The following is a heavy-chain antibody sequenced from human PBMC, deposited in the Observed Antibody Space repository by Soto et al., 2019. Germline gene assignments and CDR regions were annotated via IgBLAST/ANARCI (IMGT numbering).Heavy chain of an antibody. Sequence: GASVKVSCKASGYTFTGYYMHWVRQAPGQGFEWMGRISPKSGGTNYAQKCEGWVTMTWDTSLKTADMDLSSLISEDTAVYYCARPPGYISDWYYFDLWGQGTLVTVSS. J-gene: IGHJ4*02. D-gene: IGHD3-9*01. CDR3: ARPPGYISDWYYFDL. CDR2: ISPKSGGT. CDR1: GYTFTGYY. V-gene: IGHV1-2*04.